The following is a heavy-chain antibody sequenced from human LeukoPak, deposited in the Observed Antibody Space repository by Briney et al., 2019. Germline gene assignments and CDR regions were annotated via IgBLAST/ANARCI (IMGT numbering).Heavy chain of an antibody. V-gene: IGHV4-31*03. J-gene: IGHJ4*02. D-gene: IGHD3-22*01. CDR3: ARVNYYDSGGYPSEGYFDY. CDR1: GGSISSGGYY. Sequence: PSQTLSLTCTVSGGSISSGGYYWSWIRQHPGKGLEWIGYIYYSGSTYYNPSLKSRVTISVDTSKNQFSLKLSSVTAADTAVYYCARVNYYDSGGYPSEGYFDYWGQGTLVTVSS. CDR2: IYYSGST.